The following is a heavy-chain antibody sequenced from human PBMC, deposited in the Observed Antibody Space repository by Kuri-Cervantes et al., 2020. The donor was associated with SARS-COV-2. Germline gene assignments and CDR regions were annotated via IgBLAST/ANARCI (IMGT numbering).Heavy chain of an antibody. CDR3: ARGRLIVVVPADLGMDV. V-gene: IGHV4-59*01. D-gene: IGHD2-2*01. Sequence: GSLRLSCTVSDGSISSYYWSWIRQPPGKGLEWMGYIYYSGSTNYNPSLKSRVTISVDTSKNQFSLKLSSVTAADTAVYYCARGRLIVVVPADLGMDVWGQGTTVTVSS. CDR2: IYYSGST. J-gene: IGHJ6*02. CDR1: DGSISSYY.